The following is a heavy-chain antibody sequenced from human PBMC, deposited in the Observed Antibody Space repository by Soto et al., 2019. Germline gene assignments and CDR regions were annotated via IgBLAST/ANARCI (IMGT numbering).Heavy chain of an antibody. CDR3: ARGQVNYDFGSGYFR. D-gene: IGHD3-3*01. CDR1: GGSFSGYY. J-gene: IGHJ4*02. CDR2: INHSGST. Sequence: QVQLQQWGAGLLKPSETLSLTCAVYGGSFSGYYWSWIRQPPGKGLEWIGEINHSGSTNYNPSLKSRVTISVDTSKNQFSLQLSSVTAADTAVYYCARGQVNYDFGSGYFRWGQGTLVTVSS. V-gene: IGHV4-34*01.